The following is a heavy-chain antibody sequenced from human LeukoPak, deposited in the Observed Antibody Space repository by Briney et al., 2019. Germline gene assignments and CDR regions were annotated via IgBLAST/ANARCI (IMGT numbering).Heavy chain of an antibody. CDR1: GGSISSYY. CDR3: ARGEYSSGFTGAFDI. V-gene: IGHV4-4*07. CDR2: IYTSGST. D-gene: IGHD6-19*01. J-gene: IGHJ3*02. Sequence: SETLSPTCTVSGGSISSYYWSWIRQPAGKGLEWIGRIYTSGSTNYNPSLKSRVTMSVDTSKNQFSLKLSSVTAADTAVYYCARGEYSSGFTGAFDIWGQGTMVTVSS.